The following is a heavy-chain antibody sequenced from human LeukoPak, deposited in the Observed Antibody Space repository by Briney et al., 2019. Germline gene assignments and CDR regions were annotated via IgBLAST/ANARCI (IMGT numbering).Heavy chain of an antibody. CDR2: ISGSGGNT. CDR1: GFTFSSDA. J-gene: IGHJ4*02. CDR3: AKNSFYCDSRSCFFDY. D-gene: IGHD3-10*01. V-gene: IGHV3-23*01. Sequence: GGSLRLSCAASGFTFSSDAMSWVRQPPGKGLEWVSIISGSGGNTSYADSVKGRFTISRDISKNTLYLQMDSLRAEDTAVYYCAKNSFYCDSRSCFFDYWGQGTLVTVSS.